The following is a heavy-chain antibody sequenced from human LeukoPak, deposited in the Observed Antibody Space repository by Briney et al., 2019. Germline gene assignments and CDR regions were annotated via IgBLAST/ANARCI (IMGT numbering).Heavy chain of an antibody. J-gene: IGHJ5*02. V-gene: IGHV4-30-4*01. Sequence: PSETLSLTCTVSGGSISSGDYYWSWIRQPPGKGLEWIGYIYYSGSTYYNPSLKSRVTISVDTSKNQFSLKLSSVTAADTAVYYCASCPSEAGAQGWFDPWGQGTLVTVSS. CDR1: GGSISSGDYY. CDR2: IYYSGST. D-gene: IGHD1-26*01. CDR3: ASCPSEAGAQGWFDP.